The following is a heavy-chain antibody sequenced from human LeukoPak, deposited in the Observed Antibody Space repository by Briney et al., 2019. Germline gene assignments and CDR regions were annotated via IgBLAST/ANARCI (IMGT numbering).Heavy chain of an antibody. CDR2: IYYRGST. CDR1: GGSISGYY. D-gene: IGHD1-14*01. J-gene: IGHJ4*02. Sequence: SETLSLTCTVSGGSISGYYWSWIRQPPGKGLEWIGYIYYRGSTNSSPSLKSRVAISVDASKNQFSLKLSSVTAADTAVYYCAGMRITTPTVRTLDYWGQGTLLTVSS. V-gene: IGHV4-59*01. CDR3: AGMRITTPTVRTLDY.